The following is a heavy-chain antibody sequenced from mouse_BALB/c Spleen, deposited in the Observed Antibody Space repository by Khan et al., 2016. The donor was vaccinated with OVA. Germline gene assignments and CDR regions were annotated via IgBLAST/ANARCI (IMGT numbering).Heavy chain of an antibody. CDR1: AYTFTDYY. CDR3: ARVDTTSLDG. V-gene: IGHV1-77*01. D-gene: IGHD2-3*01. J-gene: IGHJ2*01. CDR2: IYPGSGNT. Sequence: VQLQESGTELARPGASVKLSCKASAYTFTDYYITWVKQRSRQGLEWIGEIYPGSGNTYYNENFKVKASLTADKSSNTAYMELTSLTTEDSAVYFCARVDTTSLDGWGQGTTLTVSS.